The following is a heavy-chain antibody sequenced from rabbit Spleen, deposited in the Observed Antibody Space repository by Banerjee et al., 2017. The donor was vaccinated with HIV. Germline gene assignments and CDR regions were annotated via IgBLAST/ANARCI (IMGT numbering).Heavy chain of an antibody. CDR1: GIDFSSYYY. CDR2: IVTGSGSA. CDR3: ARAGYADAVIDL. D-gene: IGHD6-1*01. J-gene: IGHJ6*01. V-gene: IGHV1S43*01. Sequence: QQQLEESGGGLVKPGGTLTLTCKASGIDFSSYYYMCWVRQAPGKGLEWIGCIVTGSGSAYYASWVNGRFTISKTSSTTVTLQMTSLTAADTAIYFCARAGYADAVIDLWGPGTLVTVS.